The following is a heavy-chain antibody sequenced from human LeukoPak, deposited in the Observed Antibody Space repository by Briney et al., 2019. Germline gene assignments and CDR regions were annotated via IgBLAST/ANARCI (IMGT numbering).Heavy chain of an antibody. V-gene: IGHV1-24*01. Sequence: ASVKVSCKVSGYTLTELSIHWVRQAPGKGLEWMGRFDPEDGETIYAQKFQGRVTLTEDTSTDTAYMELSSLRSEDTAVYSCATVKRYSYYYFYMDVWGKGTTVTVSS. CDR3: ATVKRYSYYYFYMDV. CDR2: FDPEDGET. CDR1: GYTLTELS. J-gene: IGHJ6*03. D-gene: IGHD1-1*01.